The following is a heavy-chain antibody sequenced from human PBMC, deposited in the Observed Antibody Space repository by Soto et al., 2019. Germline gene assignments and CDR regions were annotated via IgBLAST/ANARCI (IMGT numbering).Heavy chain of an antibody. CDR3: ARAIVGPTTTGWLDP. CDR2: IIPIFGTA. Sequence: QVQLVQSGAEVKKPGSSVKVSCKASGGTLSRYAISWVRKAPGQGLEWMGGIIPIFGTANYAQKFQGRVTITADESTSTAYMELSSLRFEDTAVYYCARAIVGPTTTGWLDPWGQGTLVTVS. CDR1: GGTLSRYA. J-gene: IGHJ5*02. D-gene: IGHD1-26*01. V-gene: IGHV1-69*01.